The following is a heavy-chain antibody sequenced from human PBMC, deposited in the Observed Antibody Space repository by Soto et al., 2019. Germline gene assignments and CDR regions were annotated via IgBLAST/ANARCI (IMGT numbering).Heavy chain of an antibody. D-gene: IGHD3-22*01. CDR1: GFSFDEYA. V-gene: IGHV3-9*01. CDR2: ISWNSATI. J-gene: IGHJ3*01. Sequence: VQLVESGGGSVQPGRSLRLSCSASGFSFDEYALHWVRQTPGKGLEWVSGISWNSATIEFADSVKGRFNISRDNDKNSLYLLMNSLTTEDTAVYFCAKVRGRTYYYDTFDVWGQGTMVTVS. CDR3: AKVRGRTYYYDTFDV.